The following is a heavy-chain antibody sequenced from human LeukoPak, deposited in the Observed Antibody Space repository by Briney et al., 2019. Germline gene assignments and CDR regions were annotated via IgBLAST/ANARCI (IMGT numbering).Heavy chain of an antibody. CDR3: ARNYYALYYYMDV. V-gene: IGHV4-59*01. J-gene: IGHJ6*03. CDR1: GGSISSYY. D-gene: IGHD3-10*01. CDR2: IYYSGST. Sequence: SETLSLTCTVSGGSISSYYWNWIRQPPGKGLEWIGYIYYSGSTHYNPSLKSRVTISVDTSKNQFSLKLSSVTAADTAVYYCARNYYALYYYMDVWGKGTTVTVSS.